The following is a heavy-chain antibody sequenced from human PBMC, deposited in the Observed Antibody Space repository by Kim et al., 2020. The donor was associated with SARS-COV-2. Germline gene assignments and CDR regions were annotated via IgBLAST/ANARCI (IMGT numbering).Heavy chain of an antibody. D-gene: IGHD5-12*01. V-gene: IGHV1-2*02. CDR3: ARGSGYDETAFDY. Sequence: YAQKFQGRVTMTRDTSISTAYMELSRLRSDDTAVYYCARGSGYDETAFDYWGQGTLVTVSS. J-gene: IGHJ4*02.